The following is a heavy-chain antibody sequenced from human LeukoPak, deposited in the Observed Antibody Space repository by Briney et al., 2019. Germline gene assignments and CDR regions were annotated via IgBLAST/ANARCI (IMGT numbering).Heavy chain of an antibody. Sequence: SVKVSCKASGGTFSSYGISWVRQAPGQGLEWMGGIIPIFGTANYAQKFQGRVTITTDESTSTAYMELSSLRSEDTAVYYCAAGRRNSSSWYLSPSYYMDVWGKGTTVTVSS. V-gene: IGHV1-69*05. J-gene: IGHJ6*03. CDR2: IIPIFGTA. CDR3: AAGRRNSSSWYLSPSYYMDV. CDR1: GGTFSSYG. D-gene: IGHD6-13*01.